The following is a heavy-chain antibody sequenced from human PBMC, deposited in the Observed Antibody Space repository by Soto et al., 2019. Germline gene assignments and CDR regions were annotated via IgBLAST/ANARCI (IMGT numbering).Heavy chain of an antibody. Sequence: QVQLVESGGGVVQPGRSLRLSCAASGFTFSSYGMHWVRQAPGEGLEWVAVIWYDGSNKYYADSVKGRFTISRDNSKNTLYLQMNSLRAEDPSVYYCARVYYDILPGGDDYYYYYMDVWGKGTTVTVSS. CDR3: ARVYYDILPGGDDYYYYYMDV. V-gene: IGHV3-33*01. CDR1: GFTFSSYG. J-gene: IGHJ6*03. D-gene: IGHD3-9*01. CDR2: IWYDGSNK.